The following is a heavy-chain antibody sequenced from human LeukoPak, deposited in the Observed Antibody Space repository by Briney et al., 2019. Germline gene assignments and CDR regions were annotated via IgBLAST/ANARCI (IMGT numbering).Heavy chain of an antibody. Sequence: NHGESLKISCKGSGYSFTSYWIGWARQMPGKGLEWMGIIYPGDSDTRYSPSFQGQVTISADKSISTAYLQWSSLKASDTAMYYCARHRDGYNFFFDYWGQGTLVTVSS. CDR1: GYSFTSYW. CDR3: ARHRDGYNFFFDY. V-gene: IGHV5-51*01. CDR2: IYPGDSDT. J-gene: IGHJ4*02. D-gene: IGHD5-24*01.